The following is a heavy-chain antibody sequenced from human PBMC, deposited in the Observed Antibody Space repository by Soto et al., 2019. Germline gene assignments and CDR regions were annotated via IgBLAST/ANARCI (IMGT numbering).Heavy chain of an antibody. CDR3: ARGHVSGGYYHYYYGMDV. D-gene: IGHD2-15*01. CDR2: IIPIFGTA. J-gene: IGHJ6*02. CDR1: GGTFSSYA. Sequence: SVKVSCKASGGTFSSYAISWVRQAPGQGREWMGGIIPIFGTANYAQKFQGRVTITADESTSTAYMELSSLRSEDTAVYYCARGHVSGGYYHYYYGMDVWGQGXTVTVYS. V-gene: IGHV1-69*13.